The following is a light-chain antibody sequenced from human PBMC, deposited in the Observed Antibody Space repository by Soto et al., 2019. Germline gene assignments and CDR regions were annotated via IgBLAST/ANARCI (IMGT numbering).Light chain of an antibody. CDR2: GAS. Sequence: VLTQSPGPLSLSPGERATLSCRASQSVSSSYLAWYQQKPGQAPRLLIYGASSRATGIPDRFSGSGSGTDFTLTISRLEPEDFAGYYCHQYGTSPSTFGQGTKVEIK. J-gene: IGKJ2*01. V-gene: IGKV3-20*01. CDR3: HQYGTSPST. CDR1: QSVSSSY.